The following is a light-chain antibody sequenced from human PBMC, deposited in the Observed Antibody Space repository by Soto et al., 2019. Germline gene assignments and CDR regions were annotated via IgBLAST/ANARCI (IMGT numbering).Light chain of an antibody. CDR1: HILLHSNGYNY. Sequence: IVLTQSPRERAALPCEPAYIACSSSHILLHSNGYNYLNWYLQKPGQSPQLLIYLGSNRASGVPDRFSGSGSGTDFTLKISRVEAEDVGVYYCMQALQTLWTFGHGTKVDIK. CDR2: LGS. J-gene: IGKJ1*01. CDR3: MQALQTLWT. V-gene: IGKV2-28*01.